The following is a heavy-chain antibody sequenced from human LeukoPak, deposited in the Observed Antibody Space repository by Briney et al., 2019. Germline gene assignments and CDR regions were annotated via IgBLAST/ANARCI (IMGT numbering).Heavy chain of an antibody. J-gene: IGHJ3*02. CDR3: ARSYSGSYQQNDAFDI. D-gene: IGHD1-26*01. V-gene: IGHV4-59*01. CDR2: IYYSGST. CDR1: GGSLSSYY. Sequence: PSETLSLTCTVSGGSLSSYYWSWIRQPPGKGLEWIGYIYYSGSTNYNPSLKSRVTISVDTSKNQFSLKLSSVTAADTAVYYCARSYSGSYQQNDAFDIWGQGTMVTVSS.